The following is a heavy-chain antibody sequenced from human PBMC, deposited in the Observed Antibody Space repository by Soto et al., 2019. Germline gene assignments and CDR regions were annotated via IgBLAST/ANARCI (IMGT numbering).Heavy chain of an antibody. CDR2: MYHSGST. CDR1: GRSISRGGDS. V-gene: IGHV4-30-2*01. CDR3: AREDYYDSSGYGVEAFDI. D-gene: IGHD3-22*01. J-gene: IGHJ3*02. Sequence: SETLSLTGAVCGRSISRGGDSWSWIRQPPGKGLEWIGYMYHSGSTYYNPSLKSRVTISVDTSKNQFSLKLSSVTAADTAVYYCAREDYYDSSGYGVEAFDIWGQGTMVT.